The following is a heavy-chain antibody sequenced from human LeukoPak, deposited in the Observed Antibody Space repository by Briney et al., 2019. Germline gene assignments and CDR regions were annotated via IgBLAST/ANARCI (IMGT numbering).Heavy chain of an antibody. Sequence: GGSLRLSCAASGFTFSSYWMSWVRQAPGKGLEWVANIKQDGSEKYYVDSVKGRFTISRDNARNSLYLQMTSLRVEDTAVYYCARDGGPSYYYYYMDVWGKGTTVTVSS. D-gene: IGHD3-16*01. J-gene: IGHJ6*03. V-gene: IGHV3-7*01. CDR3: ARDGGPSYYYYYMDV. CDR1: GFTFSSYW. CDR2: IKQDGSEK.